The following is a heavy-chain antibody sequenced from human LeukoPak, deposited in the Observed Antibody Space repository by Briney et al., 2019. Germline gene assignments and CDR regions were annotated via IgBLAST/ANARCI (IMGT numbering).Heavy chain of an antibody. D-gene: IGHD6-13*01. Sequence: GGSLRLSCAASGFTFNNYAMNWVRQAPGKGLEWVSYISSSSSTIYYADSVKGRFTISRDNAKNSLYLQMNSLRAEDTAVYYCSPGIAAAGTVCWGQGTLVTVSS. V-gene: IGHV3-48*01. CDR3: SPGIAAAGTVC. CDR1: GFTFNNYA. CDR2: ISSSSSTI. J-gene: IGHJ4*02.